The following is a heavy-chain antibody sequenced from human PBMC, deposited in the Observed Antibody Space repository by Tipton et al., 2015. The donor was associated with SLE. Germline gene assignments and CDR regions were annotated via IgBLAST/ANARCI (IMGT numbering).Heavy chain of an antibody. CDR1: GGSFSDYS. CDR2: INHSGST. D-gene: IGHD3-3*01. V-gene: IGHV4-34*01. CDR3: ARGRLLEWLSTYYYYYGMDV. Sequence: TLSLTCVVYGGSFSDYSWSWIRQSPGKGLEWIGEINHSGSTNYNPSLKSRVTISVDTSKIQFSLKPSSVTAADTAVYYCARGRLLEWLSTYYYYYGMDVWGHGTTVTVSS. J-gene: IGHJ6*02.